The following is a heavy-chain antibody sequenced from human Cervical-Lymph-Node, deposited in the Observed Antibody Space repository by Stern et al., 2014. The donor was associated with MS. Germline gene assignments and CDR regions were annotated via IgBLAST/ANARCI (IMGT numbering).Heavy chain of an antibody. CDR2: ITPIFGSA. D-gene: IGHD3-10*01. Sequence: VQLVESGAEVKKPGYSVKGSCKASGDTFTDYAISWVRQAPGQGHEWMGGITPIFGSAGYALQFQGSLTITADRSTSTAYMDLSSLTSEDTAVYYCAREVGSLAMDVWGQGTTVIVSS. CDR1: GDTFTDYA. CDR3: AREVGSLAMDV. J-gene: IGHJ6*01. V-gene: IGHV1-69*06.